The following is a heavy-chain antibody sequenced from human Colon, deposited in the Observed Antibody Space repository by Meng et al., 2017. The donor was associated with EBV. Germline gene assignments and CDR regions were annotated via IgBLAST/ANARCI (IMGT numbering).Heavy chain of an antibody. CDR1: GYTFTSYA. D-gene: IGHD6-19*01. J-gene: IGHJ4*02. Sequence: QVQLVQSGAEVEKPGASVKVSCEASGYTFTSYAIHWVRQAPGQRLEWMGWINTGNGETKYSQKFQGRVTLTRDTSASTAYMELSSLRSEDTAVYYCASRPGIAVAGFDYWGQGTLVTVSS. CDR2: INTGNGET. CDR3: ASRPGIAVAGFDY. V-gene: IGHV1-3*04.